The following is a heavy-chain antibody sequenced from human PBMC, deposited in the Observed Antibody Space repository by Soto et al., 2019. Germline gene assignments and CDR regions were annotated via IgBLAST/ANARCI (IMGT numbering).Heavy chain of an antibody. D-gene: IGHD1-26*01. V-gene: IGHV1-24*01. CDR2: FDPEAGEK. Sequence: EASVKVSCKVSGNTLTELSMYWVRQAPGKGLEWMGGFDPEAGEKIYAQKFQGRVTMTEDSSIDTAYLELSSLKSEDTAVYYCATSHKGWELLLVYWGQGTLVTVS. J-gene: IGHJ4*02. CDR3: ATSHKGWELLLVY. CDR1: GNTLTELS.